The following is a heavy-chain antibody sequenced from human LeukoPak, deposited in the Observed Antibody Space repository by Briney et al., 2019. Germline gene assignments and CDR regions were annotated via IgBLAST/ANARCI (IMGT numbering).Heavy chain of an antibody. V-gene: IGHV3-33*01. J-gene: IGHJ6*02. D-gene: IGHD6-13*01. CDR2: IWYDGSNK. CDR3: ARDLGSSSSFSYYYYGMDV. CDR1: GFTFSSYG. Sequence: PGRSLRLSCAASGFTFSSYGMHWVRQAPGKGLEWVAVIWYDGSNKYYADSVKGRFTISRDNSKNTLYLQMNSLRAEDTAVYYCARDLGSSSSFSYYYYGMDVWGQGTTVTVSS.